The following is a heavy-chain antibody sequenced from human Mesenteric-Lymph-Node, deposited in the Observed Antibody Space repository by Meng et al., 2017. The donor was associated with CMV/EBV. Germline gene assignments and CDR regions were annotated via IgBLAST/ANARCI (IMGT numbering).Heavy chain of an antibody. Sequence: GESLKISCAASGFTFSDYYMTWIRQAPGKGLEWVSYISSSGDTIYHADSVKGRFTISRDNAKNSLYLQMNSLRAEDTAVYYCARDTGYCSNTSCYPGYFEYWGQGTLVTVSS. D-gene: IGHD2-2*01. J-gene: IGHJ4*02. CDR1: GFTFSDYY. CDR3: ARDTGYCSNTSCYPGYFEY. CDR2: ISSSGDTI. V-gene: IGHV3-11*01.